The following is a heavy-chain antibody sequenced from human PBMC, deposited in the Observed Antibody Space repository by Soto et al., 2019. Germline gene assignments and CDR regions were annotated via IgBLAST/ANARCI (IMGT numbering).Heavy chain of an antibody. CDR2: IYYSGST. Sequence: PSETLSLTCTVSGGSISNYYWSWIRQPPGKGLEWIGYIYYSGSTNYNPSLKSRVTISVDTSKNQFSLKLSSVTAADTAVYYCSRDHGGQRYFDLWGRGTLVTVSS. CDR3: SRDHGGQRYFDL. CDR1: GGSISNYY. J-gene: IGHJ2*01. D-gene: IGHD2-15*01. V-gene: IGHV4-59*12.